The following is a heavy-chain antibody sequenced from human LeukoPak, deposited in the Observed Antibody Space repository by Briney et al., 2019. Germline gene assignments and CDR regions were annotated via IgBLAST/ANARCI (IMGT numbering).Heavy chain of an antibody. CDR2: INPNSGGT. CDR3: ARVPDDPYYPQTKNWFDP. Sequence: ASVTVSCKASGYTFTGYYMHWVRQAPGQGLEWMGWINPNSGGTNYAQKFQGRVTMTRDTSISTAYMELSRLRSDDTAVYYCARVPDDPYYPQTKNWFDPWGQGTLVTVSS. J-gene: IGHJ5*02. CDR1: GYTFTGYY. V-gene: IGHV1-2*02. D-gene: IGHD2-21*01.